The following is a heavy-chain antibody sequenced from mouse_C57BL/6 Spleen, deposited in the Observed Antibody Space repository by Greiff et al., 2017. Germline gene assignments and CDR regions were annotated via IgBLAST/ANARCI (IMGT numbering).Heavy chain of an antibody. D-gene: IGHD1-1*01. Sequence: VQPQQSGAELVKPGASVKLSCTASGFNIKDYYMHWVKQRTEQGLEWIGRIDPEDGETKYAPQFQGKATITADTSSNTAYLQLSSLTSEDTAVYYCARHYGSSYGFAYWGQGTLVTVSA. CDR3: ARHYGSSYGFAY. J-gene: IGHJ3*01. V-gene: IGHV14-2*01. CDR1: GFNIKDYY. CDR2: IDPEDGET.